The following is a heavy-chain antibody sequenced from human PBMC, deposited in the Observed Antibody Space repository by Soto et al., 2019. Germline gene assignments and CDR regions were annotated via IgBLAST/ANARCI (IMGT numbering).Heavy chain of an antibody. CDR1: GYTFTSYG. CDR3: ARFDYSKYLFDF. D-gene: IGHD4-4*01. Sequence: ASVKVSCKASGYTFTSYGIGWVRQAPGQGLEWMGWISTYKGDPNYAQRFQGRVTMTTDTSTSTAYMELRSLRSDDTALYYCARFDYSKYLFDFWGQGTLVTVSS. CDR2: ISTYKGDP. J-gene: IGHJ4*02. V-gene: IGHV1-18*01.